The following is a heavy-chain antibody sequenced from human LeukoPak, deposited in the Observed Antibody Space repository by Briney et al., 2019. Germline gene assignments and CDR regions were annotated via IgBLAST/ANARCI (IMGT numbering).Heavy chain of an antibody. CDR3: AREGGYNSRYYYYGMDV. Sequence: GGSLRLSCAASGFTFSTYNMNWVREAPGKGLEWVSYTISSSSTIYYADSVKGRFTISRDNAQNSLYLQMNSLRAEDTAVYYCAREGGYNSRYYYYGMDVWGQGTTVTVSS. D-gene: IGHD5-24*01. CDR2: TISSSSTI. J-gene: IGHJ6*02. CDR1: GFTFSTYN. V-gene: IGHV3-48*04.